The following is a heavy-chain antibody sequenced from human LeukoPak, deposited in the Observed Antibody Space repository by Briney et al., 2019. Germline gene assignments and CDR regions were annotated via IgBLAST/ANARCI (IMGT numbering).Heavy chain of an antibody. CDR1: GYTFTSYA. Sequence: ASVKVSCTASGYTFTSYAMHWMRQAPGQRLEWMGWINAGNGNTKYSQKFQGRVTITRDTSASTAYMELSSLRSEDTAVYYCAKDGYRIPALDYWGQGTLVTVSS. CDR3: AKDGYRIPALDY. J-gene: IGHJ4*02. D-gene: IGHD5-24*01. V-gene: IGHV1-3*01. CDR2: INAGNGNT.